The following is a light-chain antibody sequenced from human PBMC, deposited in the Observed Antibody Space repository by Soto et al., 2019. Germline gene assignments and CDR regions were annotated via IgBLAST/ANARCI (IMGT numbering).Light chain of an antibody. Sequence: QCVLTQPASVSGSPGRWITISCTGTSSDVGGYNYVSWYQQHPGKAPKLMIYDASNRPSGVSNRFSGSKSGNTASLTISGLQAEDEADYYCSSYTSSSPYVFGTGTKVTVL. V-gene: IGLV2-14*01. CDR3: SSYTSSSPYV. CDR1: SSDVGGYNY. J-gene: IGLJ1*01. CDR2: DAS.